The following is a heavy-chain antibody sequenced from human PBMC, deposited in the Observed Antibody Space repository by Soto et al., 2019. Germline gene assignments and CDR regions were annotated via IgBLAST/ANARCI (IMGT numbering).Heavy chain of an antibody. J-gene: IGHJ3*02. CDR1: CGSIIDFY. V-gene: IGHV4-4*07. CDR2: IHTSGSM. D-gene: IGHD3-10*01. CDR3: ARPQYFGEDGAFNI. Sequence: TSETLSLTCSFSCGSIIDFYWSWIRQPAGKGLEWIGRIHTSGSMNINPSLKSRVRLSVDTSRNQLSLTLTSVTAADTAAYYCARPQYFGEDGAFNIWGQGTVVTVSS.